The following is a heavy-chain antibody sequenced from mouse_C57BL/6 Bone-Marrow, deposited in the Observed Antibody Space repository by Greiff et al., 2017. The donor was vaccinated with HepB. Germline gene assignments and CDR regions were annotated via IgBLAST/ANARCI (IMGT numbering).Heavy chain of an antibody. V-gene: IGHV1-55*01. J-gene: IGHJ4*01. CDR3: EKGGLRAAMDY. Sequence: QVQLQQPGAELVKPGASVKMSCKASGYTFTSYWITWVKQRPGQGLEWIGDIYPGSGSTNYNEKFKSKATLTVDTSSSTAYMQLNSLTSEDSVYYCEKGGLRAAMDYWGQGTSVTVSS. CDR1: GYTFTSYW. CDR2: IYPGSGST. D-gene: IGHD3-1*01.